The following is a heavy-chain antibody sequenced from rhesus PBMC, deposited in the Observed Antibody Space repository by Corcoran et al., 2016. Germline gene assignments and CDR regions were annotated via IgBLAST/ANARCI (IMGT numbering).Heavy chain of an antibody. CDR2: ISGSSGHT. CDR1: GYSISSGYY. CDR3: ARLAAAGSIFDY. J-gene: IGHJ4*01. Sequence: QVQLQESGPGLVKPSETLSLTCAVSGYSISSGYYWGWIRQPPGKGLENIGYISGSSGHTYYNPSLKSRVTISKAAPKTQFSRKLSSETAANTAVYYCARLAAAGSIFDYGGQGVLVTVS. V-gene: IGHV4-99*01. D-gene: IGHD6-31*01.